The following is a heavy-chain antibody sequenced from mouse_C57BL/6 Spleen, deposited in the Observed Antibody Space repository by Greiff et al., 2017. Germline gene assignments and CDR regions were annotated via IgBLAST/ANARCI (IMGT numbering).Heavy chain of an antibody. V-gene: IGHV1-22*01. J-gene: IGHJ2*01. D-gene: IGHD6-5*01. Sequence: EVKLQESGPELVKPGASVKMSCKASGYTFTDYNMHWVKQSHGKSLEWIGYINPNNGGTSYNQKFKGKATLTVNKSSSTAYMELRSLTSEDSAVYYCARPYATGYFDYWGQGTTLTVSS. CDR2: INPNNGGT. CDR1: GYTFTDYN. CDR3: ARPYATGYFDY.